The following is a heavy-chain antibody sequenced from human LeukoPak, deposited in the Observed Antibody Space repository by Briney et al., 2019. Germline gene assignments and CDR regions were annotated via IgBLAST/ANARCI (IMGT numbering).Heavy chain of an antibody. D-gene: IGHD3-22*01. V-gene: IGHV3-21*04. CDR2: ISSSISYI. J-gene: IGHJ5*02. CDR3: AKMWHYYDSSGYYTGWFDP. CDR1: GFIFSSYS. Sequence: GGSLRLSCAASGFIFSSYSMNWVRQAPGKGLEWVSSISSSISYIYYADSVKGRFTISRDNAKNSLYLQMNSLRAEDTAVYYCAKMWHYYDSSGYYTGWFDPWGQGTLVTVSS.